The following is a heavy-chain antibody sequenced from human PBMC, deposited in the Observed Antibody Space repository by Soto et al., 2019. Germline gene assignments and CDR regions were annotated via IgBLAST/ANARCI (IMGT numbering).Heavy chain of an antibody. CDR1: GFNFISYC. CDR3: AKSALNFWSGYYTGYFDY. CDR2: ISYDGSNK. D-gene: IGHD3-3*01. Sequence: TGGCLRLSCAASGFNFISYCMRWVRKAPGKGLEWVAVISYDGSNKYYADSVKGRFTISRDNSKNTLYLQMNSLRAEDTAVYYCAKSALNFWSGYYTGYFDYWGQGTLVTVSS. J-gene: IGHJ4*02. V-gene: IGHV3-30*18.